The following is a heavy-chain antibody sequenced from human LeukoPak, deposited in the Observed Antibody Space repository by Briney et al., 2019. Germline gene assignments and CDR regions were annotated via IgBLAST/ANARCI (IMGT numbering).Heavy chain of an antibody. V-gene: IGHV3-21*04. CDR2: ISCRSDDI. CDR3: AKSPCRSCYPLGDY. CDR1: GFTFTNYR. J-gene: IGHJ4*02. Sequence: SGGSLRLSCAASGFTFTNYRLNWVRQAPGKGREWVSSISCRSDDIHFIDSVKVRFTISRDNAKNSLYLQMNSLRAEDTAVYYCAKSPCRSCYPLGDYWGQGTLVTVSS. D-gene: IGHD2-2*01.